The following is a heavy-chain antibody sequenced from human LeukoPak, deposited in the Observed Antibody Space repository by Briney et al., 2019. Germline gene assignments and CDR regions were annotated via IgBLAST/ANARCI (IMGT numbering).Heavy chain of an antibody. J-gene: IGHJ4*02. V-gene: IGHV3-7*01. D-gene: IGHD6-19*01. CDR1: GFTFSSYW. CDR2: IKQDGSEK. CDR3: RAGFPIGPEDY. Sequence: GGSLRLSCAASGFTFSSYWMSWVRQAPGKGLEWVANIKQDGSEKYYVDSVKGRFTISRDNAKNSLYLQMNSLRAEDTAVYYCRAGFPIGPEDYWGQGTLVTVSS.